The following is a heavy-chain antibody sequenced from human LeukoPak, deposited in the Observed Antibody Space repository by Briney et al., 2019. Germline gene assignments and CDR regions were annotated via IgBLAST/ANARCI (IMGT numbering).Heavy chain of an antibody. CDR1: GGSISSSSYY. V-gene: IGHV4-39*01. D-gene: IGHD3-10*01. Sequence: PSETLSLACTVSGGSISSSSYYWGWIRQPPGKGLEWIGSIYYSGSTYYNPSLKSRVTISVDTSKNQFSLKLSSVTAADTAVYYCARQGSGSFGYYGMDVWGQGTTVTVSS. CDR3: ARQGSGSFGYYGMDV. CDR2: IYYSGST. J-gene: IGHJ6*02.